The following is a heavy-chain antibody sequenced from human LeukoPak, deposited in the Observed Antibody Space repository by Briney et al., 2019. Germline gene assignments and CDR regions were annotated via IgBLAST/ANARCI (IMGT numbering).Heavy chain of an antibody. CDR2: IWYDGSNK. V-gene: IGHV3-33*06. CDR1: GFTFSSYG. CDR3: AKGGRARLNYYDSSGYYTGFDY. Sequence: GGSLRLSCAASGFTFSSYGMHWVRQAPGKGLEWVAVIWYDGSNKYYADSVKGRFTISRDNSKNTLYVQMNSLRVEDTAVYYCAKGGRARLNYYDSSGYYTGFDYWGQGTLVTVSS. J-gene: IGHJ4*02. D-gene: IGHD3-22*01.